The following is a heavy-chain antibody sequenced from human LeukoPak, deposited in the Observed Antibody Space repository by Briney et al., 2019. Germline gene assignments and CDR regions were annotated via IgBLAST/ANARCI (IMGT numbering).Heavy chain of an antibody. J-gene: IGHJ4*02. CDR1: GFTFDDYA. CDR2: ISWNSGSI. D-gene: IGHD2-21*02. Sequence: SLRLSCAASGFTFDDYAMHWVRQAPGKGLEWVSGISWNSGSIGYADSVKGRFTISRDNAKNSLYLQMNSLRAEDTALYYCAKDIIKYCGGDCYPDYWGQGTLVTVSS. CDR3: AKDIIKYCGGDCYPDY. V-gene: IGHV3-9*01.